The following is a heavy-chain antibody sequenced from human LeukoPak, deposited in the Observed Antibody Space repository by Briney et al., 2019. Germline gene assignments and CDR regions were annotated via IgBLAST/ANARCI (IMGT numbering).Heavy chain of an antibody. J-gene: IGHJ5*02. CDR1: GGSISSSSYY. CDR2: IYYSGST. D-gene: IGHD2-2*01. Sequence: PSETLSLTCTVSGGSISSSSYYWGWIRQPPGKGLEWIGSIYYSGSTYYNPSLKSRVTISVDTSKNQFSLKLSSVTAADTAVYYCARDSGLPERFSWFDPWGQGTLVTVSS. V-gene: IGHV4-39*07. CDR3: ARDSGLPERFSWFDP.